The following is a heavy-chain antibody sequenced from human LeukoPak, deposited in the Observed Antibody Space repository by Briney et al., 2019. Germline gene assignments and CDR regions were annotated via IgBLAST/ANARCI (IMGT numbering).Heavy chain of an antibody. Sequence: PGGSLRLSCAASGFTFSSYWMSWVRQAPGKGLEWVANIKQDGSEKYYVDSVKGRFTISRDNAKNSLYLQMNSLRAEDTAVYYCARGRITMIVAIEGYWGQGTLVTVSS. CDR1: GFTFSSYW. V-gene: IGHV3-7*01. CDR3: ARGRITMIVAIEGY. D-gene: IGHD3-22*01. CDR2: IKQDGSEK. J-gene: IGHJ4*02.